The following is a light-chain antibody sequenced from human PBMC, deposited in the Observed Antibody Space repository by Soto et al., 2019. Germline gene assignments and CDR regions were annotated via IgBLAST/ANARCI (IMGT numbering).Light chain of an antibody. CDR2: GTS. CDR1: QTVTNRY. V-gene: IGKV3-20*01. CDR3: HQYASSIT. J-gene: IGKJ4*01. Sequence: EIVLTQSPGTLSLSPGERVTLSCRASQTVTNRYFAWYQHRRGQAPRLLIYGTSNRATGVPDMFSGSGSGTDFSLTSARLETEDFAVYFCHQYASSITFRGGTKVEFK.